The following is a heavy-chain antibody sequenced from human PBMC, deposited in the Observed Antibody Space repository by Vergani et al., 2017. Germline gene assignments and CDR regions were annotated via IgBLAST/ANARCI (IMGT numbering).Heavy chain of an antibody. J-gene: IGHJ6*02. CDR3: ARGDSGYDILTGYYTAFSYGMDV. V-gene: IGHV1-2*02. CDR1: GYTFTGYY. Sequence: QVQLVQSGAEVKKPGASVKVSCKASGYTFTGYYMHWVRQAPGQGLEWMGWINPNSGGTNYAQKFQGRVTLTRDTSISTAYMELSRLRSDDTAVYYCARGDSGYDILTGYYTAFSYGMDVWGRGTTVTVSS. D-gene: IGHD3-9*01. CDR2: INPNSGGT.